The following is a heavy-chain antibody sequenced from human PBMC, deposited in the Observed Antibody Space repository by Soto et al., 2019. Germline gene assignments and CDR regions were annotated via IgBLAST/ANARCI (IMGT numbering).Heavy chain of an antibody. CDR3: AVEVPVLRFWRNAFDI. V-gene: IGHV1-69*02. J-gene: IGHJ3*02. Sequence: ASVKVSCKASGGTFSSYTISWVRQAPGQGLEWMGRIIPILGIANYAQKFQGRVTITADKSTSTAYMELSSLRSEDTAVYYCAVEVPVLRFWRNAFDIWGQGTMVTVSS. D-gene: IGHD3-3*01. CDR1: GGTFSSYT. CDR2: IIPILGIA.